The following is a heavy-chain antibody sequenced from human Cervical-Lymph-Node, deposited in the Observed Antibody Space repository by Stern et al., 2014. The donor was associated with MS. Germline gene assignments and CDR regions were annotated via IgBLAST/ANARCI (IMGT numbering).Heavy chain of an antibody. CDR1: GFSFSSYG. J-gene: IGHJ4*02. D-gene: IGHD3-22*01. CDR2: ISYDGSNA. V-gene: IGHV3-30*18. CDR3: AKDRGMIVVVTYSLDS. Sequence: VQLVESGGIVVQPGRSLRLSCVASGFSFSSYGMHLVRQAPGKGLEWVAVISYDGSNAYYADSVKGRFTISRDNSKNTLYLQLNSLRAEDTAVCFCAKDRGMIVVVTYSLDSWGQGTLVTVSS.